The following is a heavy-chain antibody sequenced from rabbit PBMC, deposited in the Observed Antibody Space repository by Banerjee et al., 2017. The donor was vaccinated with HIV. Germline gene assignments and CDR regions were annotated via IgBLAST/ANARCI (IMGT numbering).Heavy chain of an antibody. CDR2: TYTGSANT. CDR1: GFSFSSSYY. Sequence: EQLVESGGGLVQPEGSLTLTCTASGFSFSSSYYMCWVRQAPGKGLEWIGCTYTGSANTYYASWAKGRFTITRSTSLNTVTLQLNSLTAADTATYFCARSSAGVTSYYNLWGPGTLVTVS. J-gene: IGHJ4*01. CDR3: ARSSAGVTSYYNL. V-gene: IGHV1S47*01. D-gene: IGHD8-1*01.